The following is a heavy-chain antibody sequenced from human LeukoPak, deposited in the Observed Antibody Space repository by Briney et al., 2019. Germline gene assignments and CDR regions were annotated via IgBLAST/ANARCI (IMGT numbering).Heavy chain of an antibody. CDR2: ISGSGGST. V-gene: IGHV3-23*01. Sequence: PGGSLRLSCAASGFTFSSYAMSWVRQAPGKGLEWVSAISGSGGSTYYADSVKGRFTISRDNSKNTLYLQMNSLRAEDTAVYYCAKGVNGQQLINNWFDPWGQGTLVTVSS. CDR1: GFTFSSYA. D-gene: IGHD6-13*01. J-gene: IGHJ5*02. CDR3: AKGVNGQQLINNWFDP.